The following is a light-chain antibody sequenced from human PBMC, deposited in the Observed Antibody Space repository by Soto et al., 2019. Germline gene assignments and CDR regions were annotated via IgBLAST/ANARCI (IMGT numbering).Light chain of an antibody. CDR3: QQYNIWPRA. V-gene: IGKV3D-15*01. CDR1: QSVSSN. CDR2: GVS. Sequence: EIVMTQSPATLSVSPGERATLSCRASQSVSSNLAWYQQKPGQAPRLLIYGVSNRATGTPARFSGSGTGPEFTLTISSLQSEDFAVYYCQQYNIWPRAFGQGTKVEIK. J-gene: IGKJ1*01.